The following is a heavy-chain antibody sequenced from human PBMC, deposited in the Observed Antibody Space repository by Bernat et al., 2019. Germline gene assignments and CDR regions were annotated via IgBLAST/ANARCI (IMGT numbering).Heavy chain of an antibody. D-gene: IGHD6-13*01. CDR3: AREGGSSLLDY. CDR2: INPNSGGT. CDR1: GGTFSSYA. Sequence: QVQLVQSGAEVKKPGSSVKVSCKASGGTFSSYAISWVRQAPGQGLEWMGGINPNSGGTNYAQKFQGWVTMTRDTSISTAYMELSRLRSDDTAVYYCAREGGSSLLDYWGQGTLVTVSS. V-gene: IGHV1-2*04. J-gene: IGHJ4*02.